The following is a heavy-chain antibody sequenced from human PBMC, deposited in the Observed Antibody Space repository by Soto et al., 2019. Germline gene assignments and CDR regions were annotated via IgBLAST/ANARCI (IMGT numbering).Heavy chain of an antibody. Sequence: GGSLRLSCAASGFTFSSYAMSWVRQAPGKGLEWVSAISGSGGSTYYADSVKGRFTISRDNSKNTLYLQMNSLRAEDTAVYYCAKVRNFGYDSSGYLFPWGQGTLVTVSS. CDR1: GFTFSSYA. J-gene: IGHJ5*02. D-gene: IGHD3-22*01. CDR2: ISGSGGST. CDR3: AKVRNFGYDSSGYLFP. V-gene: IGHV3-23*01.